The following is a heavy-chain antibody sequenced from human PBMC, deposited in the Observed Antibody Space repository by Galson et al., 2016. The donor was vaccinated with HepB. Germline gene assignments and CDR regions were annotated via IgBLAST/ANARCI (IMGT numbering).Heavy chain of an antibody. CDR1: GYNFSTFW. Sequence: QSGAEVKKPGESLRISCNGSGYNFSTFWIGWVRQKPGQGLEWMGIIYPGDSDTRYTPSFQGQVTISADTSIDTAYLQWSGLTSSDAAMYYCARHRLPAAGSYAFGIWGQGTMVTVSS. CDR2: IYPGDSDT. D-gene: IGHD6-13*01. CDR3: ARHRLPAAGSYAFGI. J-gene: IGHJ3*02. V-gene: IGHV5-51*01.